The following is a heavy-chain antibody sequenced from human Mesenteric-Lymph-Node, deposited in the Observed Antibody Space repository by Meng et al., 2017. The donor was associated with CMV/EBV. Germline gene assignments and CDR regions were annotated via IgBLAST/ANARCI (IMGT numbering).Heavy chain of an antibody. Sequence: GESLKISCAASGFTFSSYWMHWVRQAPGKGLEWVSAISGSGGSTYYADSVKGRFTISRDNSKNTLYLQMNSLRAEDTAVYYCAKDQGGCSSTSCYDYYYYGMDVWGQGTTVTVSS. J-gene: IGHJ6*02. CDR1: GFTFSSYW. CDR2: ISGSGGST. D-gene: IGHD2-2*01. CDR3: AKDQGGCSSTSCYDYYYYGMDV. V-gene: IGHV3-23*01.